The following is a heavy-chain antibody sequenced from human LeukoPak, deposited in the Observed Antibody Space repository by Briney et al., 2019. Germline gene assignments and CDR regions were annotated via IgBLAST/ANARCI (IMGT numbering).Heavy chain of an antibody. CDR1: GFTFSSYA. CDR3: ARDRGEQQPFDY. J-gene: IGHJ4*02. V-gene: IGHV3-30-3*01. Sequence: GGSLRLSCAASGFTFSSYAMHWVRQAPGKGLEWVAVISYDGSNKYYADSVKGRFTISRDNSKNTLYLQMNSLRAEDTAVYYCARDRGEQQPFDYWGQGTLVTVSS. D-gene: IGHD6-13*01. CDR2: ISYDGSNK.